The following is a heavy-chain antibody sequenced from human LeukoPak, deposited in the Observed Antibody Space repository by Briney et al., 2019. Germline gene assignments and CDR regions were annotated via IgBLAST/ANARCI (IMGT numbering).Heavy chain of an antibody. CDR1: GFTFSSYA. CDR3: ARERSSSWYGDFDI. V-gene: IGHV3-30-3*01. D-gene: IGHD6-13*01. J-gene: IGHJ3*02. CDR2: ISYEGSNK. Sequence: GRSLRLSCAASGFTFSSYAMHWVRQAPGKGLEGVAVISYEGSNKYYADSVKGRFTISRDNSKNTLYLQMNSLRAEDTAVYCCARERSSSWYGDFDIWGQGTMVTVSS.